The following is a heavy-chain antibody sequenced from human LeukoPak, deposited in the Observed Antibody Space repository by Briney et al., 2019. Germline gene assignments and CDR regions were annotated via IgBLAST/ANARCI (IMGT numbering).Heavy chain of an antibody. V-gene: IGHV5-51*01. D-gene: IGHD2-15*01. CDR1: GYTFASYW. Sequence: GESLKISCKGSGYTFASYWIAWVRQMPGKGLEWMGSIYGGNSETKHSAPFQGQVLISVEKSINTAYLQWGSLTATDTAFYYCARLPCSGVSYSVAFDSWGQGTLVTVSA. CDR2: IYGGNSET. CDR3: ARLPCSGVSYSVAFDS. J-gene: IGHJ4*02.